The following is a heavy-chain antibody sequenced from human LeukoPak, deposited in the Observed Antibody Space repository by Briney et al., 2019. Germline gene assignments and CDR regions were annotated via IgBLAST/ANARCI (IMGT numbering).Heavy chain of an antibody. CDR2: INPGCSDT. Sequence: GESLKISRKGSGYSFTSYWIGWVRQVPGKGPEWVGRINPGCSDTRYSRSFEGQVTISADKSISTAYLQWSSLKASDTAMYYCARLVGAAYEFFDYWGQGTLVTVSS. J-gene: IGHJ4*02. CDR3: ARLVGAAYEFFDY. V-gene: IGHV5-51*01. D-gene: IGHD1-26*01. CDR1: GYSFTSYW.